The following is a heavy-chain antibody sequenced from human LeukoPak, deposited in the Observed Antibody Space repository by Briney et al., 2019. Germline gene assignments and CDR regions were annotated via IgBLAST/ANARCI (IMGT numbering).Heavy chain of an antibody. CDR2: IYTSGST. J-gene: IGHJ4*02. V-gene: IGHV4-38-2*02. CDR1: GYSISSGYY. D-gene: IGHD1-14*01. Sequence: SETLSLTCTVSGYSISSGYYWGWIRQPPGKGLEWIGRIYTSGSTNYNPSLKSRVTISVDTSKNQFSLKLSSVTAADTAVYYCARDNLYYFDYWGQGTLVTVSS. CDR3: ARDNLYYFDY.